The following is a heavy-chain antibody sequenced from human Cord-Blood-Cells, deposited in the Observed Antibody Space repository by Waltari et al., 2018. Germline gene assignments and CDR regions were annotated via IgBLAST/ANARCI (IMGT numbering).Heavy chain of an antibody. Sequence: QVPLVQSVAEVKKPGSSVKVSCKASGGAFSSYAISWVRQAPGQGLEWMGGIIPIFGTANYAQKCQGRVTITADESTSTAYMELSSLRSEDTAVYYCAREGAGTHAFDIWGQGTWSPSLQ. V-gene: IGHV1-69*01. D-gene: IGHD1-1*01. CDR3: AREGAGTHAFDI. J-gene: IGHJ3*02. CDR1: GGAFSSYA. CDR2: IIPIFGTA.